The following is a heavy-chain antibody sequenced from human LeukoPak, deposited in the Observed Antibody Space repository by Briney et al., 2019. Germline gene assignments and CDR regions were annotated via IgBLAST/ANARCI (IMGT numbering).Heavy chain of an antibody. V-gene: IGHV3-30*18. J-gene: IGHJ4*02. CDR2: ISYDGSNK. Sequence: PGRSLRLSCAASGFTFSSYGMHWVRQAPGKGLEWVAVISYDGSNKYYADSVKGRFTISRDNSKNTLYLQMNSLRAEDTAVYYCAKERGDVVVPAASYFDYWGQGTLVTVSS. CDR1: GFTFSSYG. D-gene: IGHD2-2*01. CDR3: AKERGDVVVPAASYFDY.